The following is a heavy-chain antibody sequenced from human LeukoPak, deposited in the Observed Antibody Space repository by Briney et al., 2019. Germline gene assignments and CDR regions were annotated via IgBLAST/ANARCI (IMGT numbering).Heavy chain of an antibody. J-gene: IGHJ4*02. V-gene: IGHV3-30*18. D-gene: IGHD2-2*01. Sequence: GRSLRLSCAASGFTLSSYGMHWVRQAPGKGLERVAVISYDGSNKYYADSVKGRFTISRDNSKNTLYLQMNSLRAEDTAVYYCAKDMCSSTSCYRAFDYWGQGTLVTVSS. CDR1: GFTLSSYG. CDR3: AKDMCSSTSCYRAFDY. CDR2: ISYDGSNK.